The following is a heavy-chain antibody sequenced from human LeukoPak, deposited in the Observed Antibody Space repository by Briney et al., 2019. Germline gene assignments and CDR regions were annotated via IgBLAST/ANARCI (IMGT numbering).Heavy chain of an antibody. Sequence: GGSLRLSCAASGFTFSSYSMNWVRQAPGKGLEWVSSISSSSSYIYYADSVKGRFTISRDNAKNSLYLQMNSLRAEDTAVYYCARLGYCSSTSCPQGVYYYYYMDVWGKGTTVTISS. V-gene: IGHV3-21*01. CDR1: GFTFSSYS. D-gene: IGHD2-2*01. J-gene: IGHJ6*03. CDR2: ISSSSSYI. CDR3: ARLGYCSSTSCPQGVYYYYYMDV.